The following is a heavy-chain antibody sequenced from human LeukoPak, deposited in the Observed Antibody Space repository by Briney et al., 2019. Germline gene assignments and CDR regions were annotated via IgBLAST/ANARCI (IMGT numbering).Heavy chain of an antibody. J-gene: IGHJ4*02. Sequence: PGGSLRLSCAASGFTFSSYMMSWVRQAPGKGLEWVSTIRGSGGSTYYADSVKGRFTISRDNSKNTLYLQMNSLRAEDTAVYYCAKYCSGVSCYGGFDSWGQGTLVTVSS. CDR1: GFTFSSYM. CDR3: AKYCSGVSCYGGFDS. V-gene: IGHV3-23*01. D-gene: IGHD2-15*01. CDR2: IRGSGGST.